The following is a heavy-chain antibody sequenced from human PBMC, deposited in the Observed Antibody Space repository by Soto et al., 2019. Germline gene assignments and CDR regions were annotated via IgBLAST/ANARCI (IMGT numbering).Heavy chain of an antibody. J-gene: IGHJ5*02. Sequence: EVQLLESGGGLVQPGGSLRLSCAASGFTFSSYAMSWVRQAPGKGLEWVSAISGSGGSTYYADSVKGRFTISRDNSKNTLYLQMNSLRAEDTAVYYCAKDPIMYSSGWYNWFDPWGQGTLVTVSS. CDR3: AKDPIMYSSGWYNWFDP. V-gene: IGHV3-23*01. CDR2: ISGSGGST. D-gene: IGHD6-19*01. CDR1: GFTFSSYA.